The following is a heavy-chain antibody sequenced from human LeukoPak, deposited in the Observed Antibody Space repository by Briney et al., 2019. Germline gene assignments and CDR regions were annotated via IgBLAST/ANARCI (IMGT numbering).Heavy chain of an antibody. V-gene: IGHV3-7*01. J-gene: IGHJ4*02. CDR3: ARDRGIFEVVIIDVH. CDR1: GLTFSRSW. Sequence: GGSLRLSCAVSGLTFSRSWMSWVRQAPGKGLEWVANINQDGSETYVVDSVKGRFTVSRDNAKNLLYLEMDSMRAEDTAVYYCARDRGIFEVVIIDVHGGQGTLVIVSS. D-gene: IGHD3-3*01. CDR2: INQDGSET.